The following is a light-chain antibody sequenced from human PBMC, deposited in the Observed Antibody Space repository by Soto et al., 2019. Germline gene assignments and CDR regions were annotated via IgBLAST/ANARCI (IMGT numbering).Light chain of an antibody. CDR1: SSNIGAGYD. CDR2: GNN. CDR3: QSYYTSLRAWV. V-gene: IGLV1-40*01. J-gene: IGLJ3*02. Sequence: QSVLTQPPSVSGAPGQRVTISCTGGSSNIGAGYDVHWYRQFPGTAPKLLVYGNNNRPSGISDRFSASKSGSSASLAITGLQAEDEADYYCQSYYTSLRAWVFGGGTKLTVL.